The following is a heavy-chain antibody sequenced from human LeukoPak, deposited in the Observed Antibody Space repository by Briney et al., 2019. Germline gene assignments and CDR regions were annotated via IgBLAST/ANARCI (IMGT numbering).Heavy chain of an antibody. CDR1: GDSITSSYYY. CDR2: IFYSGST. D-gene: IGHD6-19*01. Sequence: SETLSLTCTVSGDSITSSYYYWGWIRQPPGKGLEWIGSIFYSGSTYYNPSLKSRVTISVDTSKNQFSLKLSSVTAADTAVYYCARVIAVAGLFGYFDYWGQGTLVTVSS. J-gene: IGHJ4*02. V-gene: IGHV4-39*07. CDR3: ARVIAVAGLFGYFDY.